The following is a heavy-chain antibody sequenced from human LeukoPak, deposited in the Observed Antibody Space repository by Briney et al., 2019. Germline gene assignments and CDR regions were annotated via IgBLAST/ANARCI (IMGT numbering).Heavy chain of an antibody. CDR2: IYSGGST. CDR3: ARYYYDTSGYPYYFDY. V-gene: IGHV3-53*01. CDR1: GFTFSSYS. J-gene: IGHJ4*02. D-gene: IGHD3-22*01. Sequence: GGSLRLSCAASGFTFSSYSMNWVRQAPGKGLEWVSVIYSGGSTYYADSVKGRFTISRNNSKNTVYLQMNSLRAEDTAVYYCARYYYDTSGYPYYFDYWGQGTLVTVSS.